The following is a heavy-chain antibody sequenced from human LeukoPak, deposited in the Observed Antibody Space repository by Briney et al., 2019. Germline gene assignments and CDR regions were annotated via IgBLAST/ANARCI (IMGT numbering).Heavy chain of an antibody. CDR2: INHNSGGT. CDR3: ATDGYYYGSGTYPNY. Sequence: DSVKVSCKTSGYTFTGYYMHWVRQAPGQGLEWMGWINHNSGGTDYAQKFQGRVTMTRDTSISTAYMELGRLTSDDTAVYYCATDGYYYGSGTYPNYWGQGTLVTISS. J-gene: IGHJ4*02. CDR1: GYTFTGYY. V-gene: IGHV1-2*02. D-gene: IGHD3-10*01.